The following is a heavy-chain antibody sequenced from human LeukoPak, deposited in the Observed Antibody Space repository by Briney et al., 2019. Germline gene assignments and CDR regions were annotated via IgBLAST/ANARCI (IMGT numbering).Heavy chain of an antibody. Sequence: PGQSLRLSCAASGFTFSSYGMHCVRQAHGRGLEWVAAIWYDGSNKYYADFVKGRFTISRDNSKNTRYLQMNSLRAEDTAVYYCARRPIAAAGTLDYWGQGTLVTVSS. J-gene: IGHJ4*02. CDR3: ARRPIAAAGTLDY. CDR2: IWYDGSNK. CDR1: GFTFSSYG. D-gene: IGHD6-13*01. V-gene: IGHV3-33*01.